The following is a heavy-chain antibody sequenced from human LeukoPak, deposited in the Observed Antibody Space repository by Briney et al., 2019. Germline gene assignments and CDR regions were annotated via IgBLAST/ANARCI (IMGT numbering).Heavy chain of an antibody. CDR1: GFTVSDNY. CDR3: ARALAAASHTSFDY. CDR2: IYSGGTT. V-gene: IGHV3-66*01. D-gene: IGHD6-13*01. Sequence: PGGSLRLSCAASGFTVSDNYMSWVRQAPGKGLEWVSIIYSGGTTYHADSVKGRFTISRDISKNTVYLQMNSLRAEDTAVYYCARALAAASHTSFDYWGQGTLVTVSS. J-gene: IGHJ4*02.